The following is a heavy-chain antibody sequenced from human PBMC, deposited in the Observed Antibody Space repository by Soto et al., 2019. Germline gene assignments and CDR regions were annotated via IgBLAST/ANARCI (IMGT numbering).Heavy chain of an antibody. V-gene: IGHV1-18*01. CDR2: ISPYNGNT. Sequence: QVQLVQSGAEVKKPGASVKVSCKASGYTFTSIVITWLRQPPDKGLEWMGWISPYNGNTNYAQMLQGRVTMTTDTSTNTAYMELRSLRSDDTAVYYCARDGRGTAMGFTAADWFDPWGQGTLVTVSS. J-gene: IGHJ5*02. D-gene: IGHD5-18*01. CDR1: GYTFTSIV. CDR3: ARDGRGTAMGFTAADWFDP.